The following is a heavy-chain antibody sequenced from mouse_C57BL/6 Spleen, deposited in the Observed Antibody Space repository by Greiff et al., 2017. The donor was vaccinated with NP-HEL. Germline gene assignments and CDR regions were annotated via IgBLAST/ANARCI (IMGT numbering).Heavy chain of an antibody. CDR1: GYTFTDYN. V-gene: IGHV1-18*01. J-gene: IGHJ3*01. D-gene: IGHD1-1*02. CDR3: ARRVNYVHEGFAY. CDR2: INPNNGGT. Sequence: DVQLQESGPELVKPGASVKIPCKASGYTFTDYNMDWVKQSHGKSLEWIGDINPNNGGTIYNQKFKGKATLTVDKSSSTAYMELRSLTSEDTAVYYCARRVNYVHEGFAYWGQGTLVTVSA.